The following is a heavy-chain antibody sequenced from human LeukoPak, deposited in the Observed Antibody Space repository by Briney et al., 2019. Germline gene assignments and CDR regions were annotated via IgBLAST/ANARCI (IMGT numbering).Heavy chain of an antibody. CDR3: ARDRVETAGSDAFDI. V-gene: IGHV1-69*05. CDR2: IMPLFNTA. D-gene: IGHD5-18*01. Sequence: SVKVSCKASGGSVSHYALNWVRQAPGQGLEWMGGIMPLFNTANYAQNFQGRVTMTTDESTNTAYMELRILRSDDTAIYYCARDRVETAGSDAFDIWSQGTLVTVS. CDR1: GGSVSHYA. J-gene: IGHJ3*02.